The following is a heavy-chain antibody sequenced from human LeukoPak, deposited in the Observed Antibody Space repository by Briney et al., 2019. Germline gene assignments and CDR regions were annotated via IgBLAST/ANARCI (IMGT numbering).Heavy chain of an antibody. J-gene: IGHJ4*02. CDR2: IYYSGST. D-gene: IGHD2/OR15-2a*01. CDR1: GGSISSYC. Sequence: SETLSLTCTVSGGSISSYCWSWIRQPPGKGLEWIGYIYYSGSTNYNPSLKSRVTISVDTSKNQFSLKLSSVTAAVTAVYYCAGVEEYYFDYWGQGTLVTVSS. CDR3: AGVEEYYFDY. V-gene: IGHV4-59*01.